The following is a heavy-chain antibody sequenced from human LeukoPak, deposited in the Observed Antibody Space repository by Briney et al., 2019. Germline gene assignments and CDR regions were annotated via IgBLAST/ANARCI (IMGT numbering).Heavy chain of an antibody. CDR3: ARGDYGGNSDY. Sequence: ASVTVSCKASGYTFTNYYIHWVRQAPGQGLEWMGVVDPSGGSATYAQKFQGRVTMTRDMSASTVYMELSGLRSEDTAVYYCARGDYGGNSDYWGQGTLVTVSS. V-gene: IGHV1-46*01. CDR1: GYTFTNYY. D-gene: IGHD4-23*01. CDR2: VDPSGGSA. J-gene: IGHJ4*02.